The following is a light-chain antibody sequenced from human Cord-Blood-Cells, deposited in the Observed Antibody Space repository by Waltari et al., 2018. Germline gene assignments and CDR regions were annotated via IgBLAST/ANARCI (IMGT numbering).Light chain of an antibody. J-gene: IGKJ4*01. V-gene: IGKV3-11*01. CDR1: QSVSSY. CDR2: DAS. CDR3: QQRSNWPLT. Sequence: EIVLTQSPATLSLSPGERATLSCRASQSVSSYSAWYQQKPGQAPGLLIYDASNRATGIPARFSGSGSGTDFTLTISSLEPEDFAVYYCQQRSNWPLTFGGGTKVEIK.